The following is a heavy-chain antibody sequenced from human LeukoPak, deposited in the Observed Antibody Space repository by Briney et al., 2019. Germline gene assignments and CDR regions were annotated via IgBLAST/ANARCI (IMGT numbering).Heavy chain of an antibody. CDR1: GFTFSDYY. D-gene: IGHD2-2*01. V-gene: IGHV3-11*01. CDR3: ARVCSSTSCYDWFDP. J-gene: IGHJ5*02. Sequence: GGSLRLSCAASGFTFSDYYMSWIRQAPGKGLEWVSYISSSGSTIYHADSVKGRFTISRDNAKNSLYLQMNSLRAEDTAVYYCARVCSSTSCYDWFDPWGQGTLVTVSS. CDR2: ISSSGSTI.